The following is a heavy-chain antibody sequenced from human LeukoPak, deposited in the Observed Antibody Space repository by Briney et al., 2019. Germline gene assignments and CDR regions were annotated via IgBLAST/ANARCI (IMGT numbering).Heavy chain of an antibody. CDR3: ATMGFRRFRELIGFDY. Sequence: GASVKVSCKVSGYTLTELSMHWVRQAPGKGLEWMGGFDPEDGETIYAQKFQGRVTMTEDTSTDTAYMELSSLRSEDTAVYYCATMGFRRFRELIGFDYWGQGTLVTVSS. CDR2: FDPEDGET. CDR1: GYTLTELS. J-gene: IGHJ4*02. V-gene: IGHV1-24*01. D-gene: IGHD3-10*01.